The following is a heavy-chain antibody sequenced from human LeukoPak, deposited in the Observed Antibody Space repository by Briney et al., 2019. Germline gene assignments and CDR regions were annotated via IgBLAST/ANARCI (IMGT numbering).Heavy chain of an antibody. V-gene: IGHV3-15*01. D-gene: IGHD1-1*01. J-gene: IGHJ4*02. CDR2: IKSKTDGGTT. CDR3: TNGLKQLETAA. Sequence: GGSLRLSCAASGFTFSNAWMSWVRQAPGKGLEWVGRIKSKTDGGTTDYAAPVKGRFTISRDDSKNTLYLQMNSLKTEDTAVYYCTNGLKQLETAAWGQGTLVTVSS. CDR1: GFTFSNAW.